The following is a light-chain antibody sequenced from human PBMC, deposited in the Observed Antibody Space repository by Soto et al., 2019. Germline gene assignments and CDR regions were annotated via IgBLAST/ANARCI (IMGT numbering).Light chain of an antibody. CDR2: DAS. CDR1: QDISNY. V-gene: IGKV1-33*01. J-gene: IGKJ5*01. Sequence: IQLTQSPSSLSASVGERVTITCQASQDISNYLNWYQQKLGKAPKLLIYDASNLETGVPSRFSGSGSGTDFTFTISSLQPEDIATYYCQQYSHLITFGQGTRLEIK. CDR3: QQYSHLIT.